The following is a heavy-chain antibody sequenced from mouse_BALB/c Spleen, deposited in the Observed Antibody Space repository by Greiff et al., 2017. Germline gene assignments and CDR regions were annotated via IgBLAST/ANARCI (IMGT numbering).Heavy chain of an antibody. V-gene: IGHV5-9*03. J-gene: IGHJ4*01. CDR1: GFTFSSYT. CDR3: ARYGKGAMDY. CDR2: ISSGGGNT. Sequence: EVMLVESGGGLVKPGGSLKLSCAASGFTFSSYTMSWVRQTPEKRLEWVATISSGGGNTYYPDSVKGRFTISRDNAKNNLYLQMSSLRSEDTALYYCARYGKGAMDYWGQGTSVTVSS.